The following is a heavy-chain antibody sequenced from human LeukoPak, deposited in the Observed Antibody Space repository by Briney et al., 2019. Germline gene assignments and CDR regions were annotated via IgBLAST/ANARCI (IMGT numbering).Heavy chain of an antibody. CDR1: GFSISTYN. CDR2: IQNDGSNE. J-gene: IGHJ6*03. D-gene: IGHD2-8*01. V-gene: IGHV3-30*02. CDR3: AKDRCSNGIGCYYYYMDV. Sequence: PGGSLRLSCAASGFSISTYNINWVRQAPGKGLEWVAYIQNDGSNEQYADSVKGRFSISRDSSKNILYLQMNSLRAEDTAVYYCAKDRCSNGIGCYYYYMDVWGKGTTVTISS.